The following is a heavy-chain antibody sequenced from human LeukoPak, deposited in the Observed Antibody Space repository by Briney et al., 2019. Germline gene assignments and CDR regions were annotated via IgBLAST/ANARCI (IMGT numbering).Heavy chain of an antibody. CDR3: ARGGMRGKISYTYYYMDV. Sequence: GGSLRLSCAASGFTVSSNYMSWVRQAPGKGLEWVSVIYSGGSTYYADSVKGRFTISRDNSKNTLFLQMNSLRAEDTAVYYCARGGMRGKISYTYYYMDVWGKGTTVTVSS. D-gene: IGHD2-2*02. V-gene: IGHV3-66*01. J-gene: IGHJ6*03. CDR1: GFTVSSNY. CDR2: IYSGGST.